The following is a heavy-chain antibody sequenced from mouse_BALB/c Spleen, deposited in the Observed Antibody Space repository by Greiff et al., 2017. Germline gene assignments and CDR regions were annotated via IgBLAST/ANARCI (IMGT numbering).Heavy chain of an antibody. CDR3: ARGYDGTGDY. Sequence: EVKLVESGGGLVQPGGSRKLSCAASGFTFSSFGMHWVRQAPEKGLEWVAYISSGSSTIYYADTVKGRFTISRDNPKNTLFLQMTSLRSEDTAMYYCARGYDGTGDYWGQGTTLTVSS. CDR2: ISSGSSTI. D-gene: IGHD2-14*01. J-gene: IGHJ2*01. CDR1: GFTFSSFG. V-gene: IGHV5-17*02.